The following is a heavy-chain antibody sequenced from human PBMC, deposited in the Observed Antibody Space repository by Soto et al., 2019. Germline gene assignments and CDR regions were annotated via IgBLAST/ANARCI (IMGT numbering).Heavy chain of an antibody. CDR2: IGESGTPT. D-gene: IGHD2-2*01. J-gene: IGHJ6*02. V-gene: IGHV3-23*01. CDR3: ARYIPGVRYYGMDV. Sequence: PGGSLRLSCAASGFTFSNAWMNWLRQAPGKGLEWVSLIGESGTPTYYADSVKGRFTISRDNSGNTLFLEMYSLRAEDTAVYYCARYIPGVRYYGMDVWGQGTTVTVSS. CDR1: GFTFSNAW.